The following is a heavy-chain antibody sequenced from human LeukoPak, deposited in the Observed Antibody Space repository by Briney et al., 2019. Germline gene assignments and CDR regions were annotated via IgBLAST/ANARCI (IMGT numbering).Heavy chain of an antibody. CDR1: GFTFSSYA. J-gene: IGHJ4*02. V-gene: IGHV3-7*01. CDR3: ARDGGRPYIVVVPAAIKGFDY. CDR2: IKQDGSEK. D-gene: IGHD2-2*02. Sequence: GGSLRLSCAASGFTFSSYAMSWVRQAPGKGLEWVANIKQDGSEKYYVDSVKGRFTISRDNAKNSLYLQMNSLRAEDTAVYYCARDGGRPYIVVVPAAIKGFDYWGQGTLVTVSS.